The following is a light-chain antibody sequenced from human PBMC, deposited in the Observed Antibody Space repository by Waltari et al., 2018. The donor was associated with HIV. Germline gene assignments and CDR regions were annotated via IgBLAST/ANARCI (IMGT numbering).Light chain of an antibody. CDR3: SSYTARNPRV. V-gene: IGLV2-14*01. Sequence: QSALTQPASVSGSPGQSITTSCTGTSSDVGAYNYFCWYQQHPGKAPKLMFYEVNNRPSGVSNRFSGSKSGNTASLTISGLQAEDEADYYCSSYTARNPRVFGGGTKLTVL. CDR1: SSDVGAYNY. J-gene: IGLJ2*01. CDR2: EVN.